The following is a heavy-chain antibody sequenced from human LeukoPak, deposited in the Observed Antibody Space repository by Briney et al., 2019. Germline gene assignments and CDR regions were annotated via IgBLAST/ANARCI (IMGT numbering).Heavy chain of an antibody. CDR1: GGSISSYY. CDR2: IYTSGST. D-gene: IGHD6-19*01. Sequence: PSETLSLTCTVSGGSISSYYWSWIRQPAGKGLEWIERIYTSGSTNYNPSLKSRVTMSIDTSKNQFSLKLSSVTAADTAVYYCARESHVLYSSGWHRFVDYWGQGTLVTVSS. J-gene: IGHJ4*02. CDR3: ARESHVLYSSGWHRFVDY. V-gene: IGHV4-4*07.